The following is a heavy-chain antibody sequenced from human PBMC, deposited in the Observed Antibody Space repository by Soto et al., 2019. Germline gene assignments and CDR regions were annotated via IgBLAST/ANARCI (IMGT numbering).Heavy chain of an antibody. V-gene: IGHV3-30-3*01. CDR2: ISYDGTSK. J-gene: IGHJ4*02. CDR1: GFIFSNYV. Sequence: QVQLVESGGGVVQPGRSLRLSCAASGFIFSNYVMHWVRQAPGKGLEWVAVISYDGTSKHYADSVKGRFTISRDNSKSTLYVPMNRLRAEDPAVYYCARSYCGDDWALEHWGQGNLVTVYS. CDR3: ARSYCGDDWALEH. D-gene: IGHD2-21*02.